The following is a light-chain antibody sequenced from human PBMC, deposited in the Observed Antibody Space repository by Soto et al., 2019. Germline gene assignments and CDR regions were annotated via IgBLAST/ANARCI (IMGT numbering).Light chain of an antibody. Sequence: EIVLTQSPASLSLSPGERATLSCRASQSVNSNLAWYQHKPGQAPRLLIYDASNRATGIPARFSHSGSGTAFTLTVSSLEPDDFPVYSCQHGSDWPPFTFGQGTRLE. CDR1: QSVNSN. V-gene: IGKV3-11*01. CDR2: DAS. J-gene: IGKJ5*01. CDR3: QHGSDWPPFT.